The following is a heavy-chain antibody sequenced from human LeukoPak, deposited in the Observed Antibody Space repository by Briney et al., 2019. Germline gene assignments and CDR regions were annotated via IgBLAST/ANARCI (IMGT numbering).Heavy chain of an antibody. CDR1: GFTFSDYY. CDR2: ISSTNSYT. V-gene: IGHV3-11*05. CDR3: AKANPGYDYVWGSYRLDY. D-gene: IGHD3-16*02. Sequence: GGSLRLSCAASGFTFSDYYMTWIRQAPGKGLEWLSYISSTNSYTNYADSVEGRFTISRDNSKNTLYLQMNSLRAEDTAVYYCAKANPGYDYVWGSYRLDYWGQGTLVTVSS. J-gene: IGHJ4*02.